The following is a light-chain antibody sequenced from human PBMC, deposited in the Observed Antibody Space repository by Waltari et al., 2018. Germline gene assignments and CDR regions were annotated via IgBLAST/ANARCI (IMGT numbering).Light chain of an antibody. CDR3: QQYYTVSRT. CDR2: WAS. Sequence: DIVMTQSPDSLAVPLGERATINCKSSETILFNSNNKNYLAWYQQKAGQPPKLLVHWASTRESGVPDRFSGSGSGTDFTLTISSLQAEDVAVYYCQQYYTVSRTFGQGTRVEIK. J-gene: IGKJ1*01. V-gene: IGKV4-1*01. CDR1: ETILFNSNNKNY.